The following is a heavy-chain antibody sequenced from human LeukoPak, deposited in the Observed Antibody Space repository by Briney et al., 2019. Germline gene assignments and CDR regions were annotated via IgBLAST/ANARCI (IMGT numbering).Heavy chain of an antibody. V-gene: IGHV3-30*02. CDR3: AKLAAAGIAAAGDDALTFDY. CDR2: IRYDGSNK. Sequence: GSLRLSCAASGFTFSSYGMHWVRQAPGKGLEWVASIRYDGSNKYYADSVKGRFTISRDNSKNTLYLQMNSRRAEDTAVYYCAKLAAAGIAAAGDDALTFDYWGQGTLVTVSS. D-gene: IGHD6-13*01. CDR1: GFTFSSYG. J-gene: IGHJ4*02.